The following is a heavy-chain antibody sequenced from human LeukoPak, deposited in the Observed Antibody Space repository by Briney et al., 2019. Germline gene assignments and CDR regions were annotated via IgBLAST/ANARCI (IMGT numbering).Heavy chain of an antibody. J-gene: IGHJ4*02. V-gene: IGHV1-2*02. CDR1: GYSFTAYY. CDR2: ITPNNGDT. Sequence: ASVKVSCQTSGYSFTAYYMHWLRQAPGQGLERMGWITPNNGDTKYAQKFQGRVSLTRDTSISTAYMELNSLRSDDTAVYYCATSGGFYASGFYWGQGTLVTVSS. CDR3: ATSGGFYASGFY. D-gene: IGHD3-10*01.